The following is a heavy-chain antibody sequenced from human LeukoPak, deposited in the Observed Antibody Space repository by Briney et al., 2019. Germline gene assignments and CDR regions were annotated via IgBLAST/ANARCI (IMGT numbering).Heavy chain of an antibody. CDR1: GYTFTSYY. CDR2: INPSGGST. CDR3: ATSDILTGYLDL. D-gene: IGHD3-9*01. Sequence: ASVKVSCKASGYTFTSYYMHWVRQAPGQGLEWMGIINPSGGSTSYAQKFQGRVTMTRDMSTSTVYMELSSLRSEDTAVYYCATSDILTGYLDLWGRGTLLTVSS. J-gene: IGHJ2*01. V-gene: IGHV1-46*01.